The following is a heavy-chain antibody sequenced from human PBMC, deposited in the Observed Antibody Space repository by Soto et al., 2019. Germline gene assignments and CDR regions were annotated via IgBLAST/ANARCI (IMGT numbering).Heavy chain of an antibody. V-gene: IGHV1-18*01. CDR3: AAVGAELRYFDYAFDI. J-gene: IGHJ3*02. CDR1: GYTFTSYG. Sequence: GASVKVSCKASGYTFTSYGISWVRQAPGQGLEWMGWISAYNGNTNYAQKFQERVTITRDMSTSTAYMELSSLRSEDTAVYYCAAVGAELRYFDYAFDIWGQGTMVTVSS. CDR2: ISAYNGNT. D-gene: IGHD3-9*01.